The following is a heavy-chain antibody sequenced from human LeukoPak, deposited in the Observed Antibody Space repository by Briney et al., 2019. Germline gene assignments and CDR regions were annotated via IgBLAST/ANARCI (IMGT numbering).Heavy chain of an antibody. V-gene: IGHV3-30*04. J-gene: IGHJ6*02. CDR3: ARDMRGDYGDYSSSDYYYGMDV. Sequence: GRSLRLSCAVSGFTFSNYAIHWVRQAPGKGLEWVAVTSYDGSNEYYADSVKGRFSISRDNSKDTLNLQMNSLRADDTAVYYCARDMRGDYGDYSSSDYYYGMDVWGQGTTVTVS. CDR1: GFTFSNYA. CDR2: TSYDGSNE. D-gene: IGHD4-17*01.